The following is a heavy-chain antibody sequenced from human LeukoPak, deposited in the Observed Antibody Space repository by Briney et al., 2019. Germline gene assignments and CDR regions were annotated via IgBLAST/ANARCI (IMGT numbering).Heavy chain of an antibody. D-gene: IGHD3-10*01. J-gene: IGHJ4*02. V-gene: IGHV5-51*01. CDR2: IYPGDSDT. Sequence: GESLKISCKGSGYSFTSYWIGWVRQVPGKGLEWMGIIYPGDSDTRYSPSFQGHVTIPADKSISTAYLQWSSLKASDTAMYYCARAAYFHGSGTHFDYWGQGTLVTVSS. CDR1: GYSFTSYW. CDR3: ARAAYFHGSGTHFDY.